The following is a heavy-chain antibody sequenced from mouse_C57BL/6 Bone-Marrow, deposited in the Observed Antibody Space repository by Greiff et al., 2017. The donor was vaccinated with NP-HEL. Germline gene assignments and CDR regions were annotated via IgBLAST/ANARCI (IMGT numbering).Heavy chain of an antibody. CDR1: GYTFTDHI. D-gene: IGHD1-1*01. CDR2: IYPVSGET. Sequence: VQRVESGAELASPGASVTLSCKASGYTFTDHIMNWVKKRPGQGLEWIGRIYPVSGETNYNQKFMGKATFSVDRSSSTVYMVLNSLTSEDPAVYYSIITTVPHWYFDVWGTGTTVTVSS. V-gene: IGHV1-11*01. CDR3: IITTVPHWYFDV. J-gene: IGHJ1*03.